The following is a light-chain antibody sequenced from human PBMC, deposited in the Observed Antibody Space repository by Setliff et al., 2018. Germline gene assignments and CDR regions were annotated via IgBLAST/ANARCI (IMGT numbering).Light chain of an antibody. CDR2: RNN. J-gene: IGLJ2*01. V-gene: IGLV1-47*01. Sequence: QSVLTQPPSASGTPGQRVTISCSGSSSNIGSNYVYWYQQLPGTAPKLLIYRNNQRPSVVPDRFSGSKSGTSASLAISGLRSEDEADYYCAAWDDSLSVVVFGGGTKVTVL. CDR1: SSNIGSNY. CDR3: AAWDDSLSVVV.